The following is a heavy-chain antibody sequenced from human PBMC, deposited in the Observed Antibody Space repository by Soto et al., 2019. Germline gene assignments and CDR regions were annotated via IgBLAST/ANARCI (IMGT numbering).Heavy chain of an antibody. CDR1: GYSFTSYW. V-gene: IGHV5-51*01. Sequence: PGESLKISCKGSGYSFTSYWIGWVRQMPGKGLEWMGIIYPGDSDTRYSPSFQGQVTISADKSISTAYLQWSSLKASDTAMYYCARLWAYCGGDCYYYFDYWGQGTLVTVSS. CDR2: IYPGDSDT. J-gene: IGHJ4*02. D-gene: IGHD2-21*02. CDR3: ARLWAYCGGDCYYYFDY.